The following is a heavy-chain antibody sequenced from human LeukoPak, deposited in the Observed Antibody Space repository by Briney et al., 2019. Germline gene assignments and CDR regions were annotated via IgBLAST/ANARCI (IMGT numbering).Heavy chain of an antibody. CDR2: ISSSSSTI. D-gene: IGHD3-10*01. CDR3: ARDSSIRGAPGSVDY. Sequence: GGSLRLSCAASGFTFSSYSMNWVRQAPGKGLEWVSYISSSSSTIYYADSVKGRFTISRDNAKNSLYLQMNSLRAEDTAVYYCARDSSIRGAPGSVDYWGQGTLVTVSS. J-gene: IGHJ4*02. V-gene: IGHV3-48*01. CDR1: GFTFSSYS.